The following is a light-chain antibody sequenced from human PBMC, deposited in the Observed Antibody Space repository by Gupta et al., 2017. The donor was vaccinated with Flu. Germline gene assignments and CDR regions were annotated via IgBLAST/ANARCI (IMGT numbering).Light chain of an antibody. V-gene: IGKV1-12*01. Sequence: DIQMTQSPSSVSASVGDRVTITCRASQGISSCLAWYQQKPGKAPKLLIYAASSLQSGVPSRFSGSGSGTDFTLTISSLQPEDFATYYCQQANSFLGLTFGPGTKVDIK. CDR1: QGISSC. CDR2: AAS. J-gene: IGKJ3*01. CDR3: QQANSFLGLT.